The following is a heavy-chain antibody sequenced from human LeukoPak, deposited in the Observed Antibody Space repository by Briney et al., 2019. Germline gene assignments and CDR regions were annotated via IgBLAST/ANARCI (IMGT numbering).Heavy chain of an antibody. Sequence: PGGSLRLSCAASGFTLSSYAMSWVRQAPGKGLVWVSSISGSGASTYYADSVTGRFTISTDNSKNTLYLQLNSLRAEDTAVYYCAKEGRQWLLRGDFDYWGQGTLVTVSS. CDR1: GFTLSSYA. D-gene: IGHD5-12*01. CDR2: ISGSGAST. J-gene: IGHJ4*02. V-gene: IGHV3-23*01. CDR3: AKEGRQWLLRGDFDY.